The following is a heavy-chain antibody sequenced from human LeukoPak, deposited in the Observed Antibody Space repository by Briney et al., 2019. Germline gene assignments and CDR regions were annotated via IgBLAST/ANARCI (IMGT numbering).Heavy chain of an antibody. CDR2: ISGSGGST. D-gene: IGHD3-22*01. V-gene: IGHV3-23*01. J-gene: IGHJ3*02. CDR3: AKVITMIVVVIPSDAFDI. Sequence: GGSLRLSCAASGFTFSSHAMSWVRQAPGKGLEWVSAISGSGGSTYYADSVKGRFTISRDNSKNTLYLQMNSLRAEDTAVYYCAKVITMIVVVIPSDAFDIWGQGTMVTVSS. CDR1: GFTFSSHA.